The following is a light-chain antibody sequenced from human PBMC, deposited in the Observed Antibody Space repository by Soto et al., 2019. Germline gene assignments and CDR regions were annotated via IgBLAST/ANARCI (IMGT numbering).Light chain of an antibody. V-gene: IGKV1-5*01. Sequence: DIQMTQSPSTLSASVGDTVTITCRASQSTSSWLAWYQQKPGKAPKVLIYDVSSLESGVPSRFSGSGSGTEFTLTINSLQRDDFATYYCQQYNTYSGTFGPGTKVEIK. CDR1: QSTSSW. CDR3: QQYNTYSGT. CDR2: DVS. J-gene: IGKJ1*01.